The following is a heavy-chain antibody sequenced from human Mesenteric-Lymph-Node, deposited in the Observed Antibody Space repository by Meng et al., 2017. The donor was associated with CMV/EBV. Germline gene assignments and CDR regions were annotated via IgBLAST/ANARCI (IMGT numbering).Heavy chain of an antibody. CDR1: GYPFTSYA. J-gene: IGHJ4*02. D-gene: IGHD2-2*01. Sequence: SGYPFTSYAMNWVRPAPGQGLEWMGWIHTDTGTPTYAQGFTGRFVFSLDTSASTAYLQISSLEAEDTAVYYCARPVGYCSDTSCYLAYWGQGTLVTVSS. V-gene: IGHV7-4-1*02. CDR2: IHTDTGTP. CDR3: ARPVGYCSDTSCYLAY.